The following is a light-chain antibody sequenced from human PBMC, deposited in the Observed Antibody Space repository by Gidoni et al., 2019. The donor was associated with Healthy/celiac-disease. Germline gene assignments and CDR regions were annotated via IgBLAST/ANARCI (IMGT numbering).Light chain of an antibody. Sequence: SSELTQDPAVSVALGQTVRITCQGDSLRSYYASWYQQKPGQAPVLVIYGKNNRPAGIPDRFTGSSSGNTASLTITVAQAEDEADYYCNSRDSSGNLVVFGVGTKLTVL. CDR1: SLRSYY. CDR2: GKN. J-gene: IGLJ2*01. CDR3: NSRDSSGNLVV. V-gene: IGLV3-19*01.